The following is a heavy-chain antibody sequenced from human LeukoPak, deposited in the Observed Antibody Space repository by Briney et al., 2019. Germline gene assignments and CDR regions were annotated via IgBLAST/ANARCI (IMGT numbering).Heavy chain of an antibody. CDR1: EFSLINAW. CDR3: TTVVMGTPKDDY. D-gene: IGHD4-23*01. Sequence: GGSLRLSCAASEFSLINAWMSWVRQAPGKGLEWVGRIRSEADGGTLDYAALVKGRFTISRDASKNTLYLQMNSLKTEDTAVYYCTTVVMGTPKDDYWGQGTLVTVSS. CDR2: IRSEADGGTL. V-gene: IGHV3-15*01. J-gene: IGHJ4*02.